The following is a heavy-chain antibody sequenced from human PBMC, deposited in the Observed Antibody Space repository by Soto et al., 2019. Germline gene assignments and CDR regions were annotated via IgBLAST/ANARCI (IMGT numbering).Heavy chain of an antibody. V-gene: IGHV3-49*03. CDR2: IRSKAYGGTT. Sequence: PGGSLRLSCTASGFTFGDYAMSWFRQAPGKGLEWVGFIRSKAYGGTTEYAASVKGRFTISRDDSKSIAYLQMNSLKTEDTAVYYCTRAPYYDYVPFDYWGQGTLVTVSS. CDR3: TRAPYYDYVPFDY. D-gene: IGHD3-16*01. CDR1: GFTFGDYA. J-gene: IGHJ4*02.